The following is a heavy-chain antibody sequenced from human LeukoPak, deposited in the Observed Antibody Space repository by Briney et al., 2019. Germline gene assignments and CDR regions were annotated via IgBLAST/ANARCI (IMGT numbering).Heavy chain of an antibody. J-gene: IGHJ5*02. CDR1: GGSINSSNW. CDR2: IYHSGST. V-gene: IGHV4-4*02. Sequence: SGTLSLTCAVSGGSINSSNWWSWVRQPPGKGLEWIGEIYHSGSTNYNPSLKSRVTISADKSRNQFSLKLSSVTAADTAVYFCARAPHGWFDPWGQGTLVTVSS. CDR3: ARAPHGWFDP.